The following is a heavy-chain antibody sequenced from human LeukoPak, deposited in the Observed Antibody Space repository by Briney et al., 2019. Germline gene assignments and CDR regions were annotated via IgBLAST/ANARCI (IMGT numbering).Heavy chain of an antibody. J-gene: IGHJ6*03. CDR2: IIPIFGTA. CDR1: GGTFSSYA. D-gene: IGHD6-6*01. CDR3: ASSAARSYYYYMDV. V-gene: IGHV1-69*05. Sequence: ASVKVSCKASGGTFSSYAISWVRQAPGQGLEWMGGIIPIFGTANYAQKFQGRVTITTDESTSTAYMELSSLRSEDTAVYNCASSAARSYYYYMDVWGKGTTVTVSS.